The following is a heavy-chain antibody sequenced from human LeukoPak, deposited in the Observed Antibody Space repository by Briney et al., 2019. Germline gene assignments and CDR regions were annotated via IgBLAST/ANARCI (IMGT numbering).Heavy chain of an antibody. CDR3: ARDSSSWKSVWFDP. CDR1: GFTFSSYA. V-gene: IGHV3-30*04. CDR2: ISYDGSNK. Sequence: PGGSLRLSCAASGFTFSSYAMHWVRQAPGKGLEWVAVISYDGSNKYYADSVKGRFTISRDNAKNSLYLQMNSLRAEDTAVYYCARDSSSWKSVWFDPWGQGTLVTVSS. J-gene: IGHJ5*02. D-gene: IGHD6-13*01.